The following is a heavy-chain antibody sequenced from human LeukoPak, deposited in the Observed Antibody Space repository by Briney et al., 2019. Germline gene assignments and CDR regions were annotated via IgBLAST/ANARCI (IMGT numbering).Heavy chain of an antibody. Sequence: PGGSLRLSCAASGFTFSSYGMHWVRQAPGKGLEWVAFIRYDGSNKYYADSVKGRFTISRDNSKNRLYLQMNSLRAEDTAVYDCAKDDEKGDFWSGYPPQNMDVWGKGTTVTVSS. CDR1: GFTFSSYG. D-gene: IGHD3-3*01. CDR3: AKDDEKGDFWSGYPPQNMDV. V-gene: IGHV3-30*02. J-gene: IGHJ6*03. CDR2: IRYDGSNK.